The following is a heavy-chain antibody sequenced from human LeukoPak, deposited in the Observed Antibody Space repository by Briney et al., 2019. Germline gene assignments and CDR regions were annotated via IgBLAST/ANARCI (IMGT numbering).Heavy chain of an antibody. Sequence: SETLSLTCTVSGGSISSSSYYWGWIRQPPGKGLEWIGSIYYSGSTYYNPSLKSRVTISVDTSKNQFSLKLSSVTAADTAVYYCARDEGYSSGWYETYWFDPWGQGTLVTVSS. J-gene: IGHJ5*02. CDR2: IYYSGST. CDR1: GGSISSSSYY. V-gene: IGHV4-39*07. D-gene: IGHD6-19*01. CDR3: ARDEGYSSGWYETYWFDP.